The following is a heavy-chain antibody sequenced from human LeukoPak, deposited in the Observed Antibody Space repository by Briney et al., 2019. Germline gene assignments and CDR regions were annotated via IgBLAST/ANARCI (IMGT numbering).Heavy chain of an antibody. CDR3: ARIGYSSSSLDY. D-gene: IGHD6-13*01. CDR1: GFTFSSYS. CDR2: ISSSSSYI. V-gene: IGHV3-21*01. Sequence: PGGSLRLSCAASGFTFSSYSMNWVRQAPGKGLEWVSSISSSSSYIYYADSVKGRFTISRDNAKNSLYLQMNSLRGEDTAVYYCARIGYSSSSLDYWGQGTLVTVSS. J-gene: IGHJ4*02.